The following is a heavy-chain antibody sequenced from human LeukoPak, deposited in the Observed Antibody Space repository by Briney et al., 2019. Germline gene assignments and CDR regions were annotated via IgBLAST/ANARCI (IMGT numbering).Heavy chain of an antibody. CDR2: IYHSGST. CDR1: GYSISSGYY. V-gene: IGHV4-38-2*02. CDR3: ARVGYDILTGYYKLNAFDI. D-gene: IGHD3-9*01. Sequence: SETLSLTCTVSGYSISSGYYWGWIRQPPGKGLEWIGSIYHSGSTYYNPSLKSRVTISVDTSKKQFSLKLRSVTAADTAVYYCARVGYDILTGYYKLNAFDIWGQGTMVTVSS. J-gene: IGHJ3*02.